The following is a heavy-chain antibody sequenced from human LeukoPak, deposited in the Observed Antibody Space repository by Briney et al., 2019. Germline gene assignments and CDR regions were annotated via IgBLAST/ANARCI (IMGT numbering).Heavy chain of an antibody. J-gene: IGHJ4*02. CDR2: INHSGTT. D-gene: IGHD3-22*01. Sequence: PSGTLSLTCDVSGDSITSSNWWSWVRQSPEKGLEWIGEINHSGTTHYNPSLKSRVTISVDTSKNQFSLKLSSVTAADTAVYYCASSASRLHYYDSSRGGSIFDYWGQGTLVTVSS. CDR1: GDSITSSNW. V-gene: IGHV4-4*02. CDR3: ASSASRLHYYDSSRGGSIFDY.